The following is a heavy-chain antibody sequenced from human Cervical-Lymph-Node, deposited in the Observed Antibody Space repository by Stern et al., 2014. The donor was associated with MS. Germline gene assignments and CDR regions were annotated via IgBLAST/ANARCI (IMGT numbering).Heavy chain of an antibody. CDR1: GYTFTSYA. V-gene: IGHV1-3*01. J-gene: IGHJ4*02. CDR2: INAGNGNT. Sequence: VQLVQSGAEVKKPGASVKGSCKASGYTFTSYAMHWVRQAPGQRLEWMGWINAGNGNTKYSQKFQGRVTITRDTSASTAYMELSSLRSEDTAVYYCARDRRYYFDYWGQGTLVTVSS. CDR3: ARDRRYYFDY.